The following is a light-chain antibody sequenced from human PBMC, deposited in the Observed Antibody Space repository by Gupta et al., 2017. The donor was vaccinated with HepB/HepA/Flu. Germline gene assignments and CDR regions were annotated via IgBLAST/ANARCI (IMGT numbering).Light chain of an antibody. CDR1: RANIGVGDN. CDR2: DNN. Sequence: QSVLTQPPSVSGAPGQRVIISGTGRRANIGVGDNVHWYHQRPATAPNLLLYDNNNRHSGAPARFCGSKSGTSAALVITWLQPEEEADYYCQSFDSRLSGAGVFGGGTKLTVL. V-gene: IGLV1-40*01. J-gene: IGLJ7*01. CDR3: QSFDSRLSGAGV.